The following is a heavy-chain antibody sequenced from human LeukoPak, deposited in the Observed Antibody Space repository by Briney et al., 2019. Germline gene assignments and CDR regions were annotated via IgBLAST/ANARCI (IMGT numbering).Heavy chain of an antibody. Sequence: SETLSLTCAVSGGSISSSSYYWGWIRQPPGKGLEWIGSIYYSGRTYYNPSLKSRVTISVDTSKNQFSLKLSSVTAADTAVYYCARRRVGYAFDIWGQGTMVTVSS. V-gene: IGHV4-39*01. D-gene: IGHD3-10*01. J-gene: IGHJ3*02. CDR1: GGSISSSSYY. CDR2: IYYSGRT. CDR3: ARRRVGYAFDI.